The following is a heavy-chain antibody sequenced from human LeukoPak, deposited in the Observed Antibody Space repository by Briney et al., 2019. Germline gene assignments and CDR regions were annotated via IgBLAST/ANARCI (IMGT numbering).Heavy chain of an antibody. CDR2: ISYDGSNK. CDR3: ARPHTHYYDSSGYYYPS. CDR1: GFTFSNYA. V-gene: IGHV3-30*04. Sequence: GRSLRLSCAASGFTFSNYAMHWVRQAPGKGLEWVAVISYDGSNKYYADSVKGRFTFSRGNSKNTLYLQMNSLRPEDTAVYYCARPHTHYYDSSGYYYPSWGQGTLVTVSS. D-gene: IGHD3-22*01. J-gene: IGHJ5*02.